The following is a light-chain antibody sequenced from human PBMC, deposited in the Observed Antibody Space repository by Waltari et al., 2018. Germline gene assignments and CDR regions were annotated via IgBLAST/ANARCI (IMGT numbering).Light chain of an antibody. CDR3: AAWDDSLSGPWV. Sequence: QSVLTQPASAPGNPGQRVTISRSGSRSNSGVNDVCWYQHPPGTAPKLLIYRTDQSPPGVPDRFSGSKSGTSASLAISGLRSEDEADYYCAAWDDSLSGPWVFGGGTKVTVL. CDR1: RSNSGVND. V-gene: IGLV1-47*01. CDR2: RTD. J-gene: IGLJ3*02.